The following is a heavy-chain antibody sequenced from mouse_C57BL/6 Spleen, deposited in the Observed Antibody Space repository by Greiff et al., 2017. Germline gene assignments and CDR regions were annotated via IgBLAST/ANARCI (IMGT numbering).Heavy chain of an antibody. CDR3: ARGELGGAWFAY. CDR2: IYPGDGDT. J-gene: IGHJ3*01. V-gene: IGHV1-80*01. Sequence: VKLVESGAELVKPGASVKISCKASGYAFSSYWMNWVKQRPGKGLEWIGQIYPGDGDTNYNGKFKGRATLTADKSSSTAYMQLSSLTSEDSAVYFCARGELGGAWFAYWGQGTLVTVSA. D-gene: IGHD4-1*01. CDR1: GYAFSSYW.